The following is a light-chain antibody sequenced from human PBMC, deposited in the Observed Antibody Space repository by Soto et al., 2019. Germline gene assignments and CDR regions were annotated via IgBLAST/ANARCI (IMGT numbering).Light chain of an antibody. CDR2: AAS. CDR1: QSVTTY. V-gene: IGKV1-39*01. J-gene: IGKJ2*01. CDR3: QQTYSVLYT. Sequence: DIQMTQSPSSLSASVGDRVTITCRASQSVTTYLNWYQQIPGQAPKVLIYAASSFQSWVPSRFSGSGSGTDFTLTISSLQPEDFATYYCQQTYSVLYTFGQGTMVEMK.